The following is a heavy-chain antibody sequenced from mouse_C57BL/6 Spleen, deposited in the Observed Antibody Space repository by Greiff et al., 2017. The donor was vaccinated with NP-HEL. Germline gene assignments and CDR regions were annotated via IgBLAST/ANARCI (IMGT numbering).Heavy chain of an antibody. J-gene: IGHJ2*01. Sequence: VQLQQSGAELVRPGASVTLSCKASGYTFTDYEMHWVKQTPVHGLEWIGAIDPETGGTAYNQKFKGKAILTADNSSSTAYMELRSLTSEDSAVYYCTRSGPYYGSSSDYWGQGTTLTVSS. CDR3: TRSGPYYGSSSDY. D-gene: IGHD1-1*01. CDR2: IDPETGGT. CDR1: GYTFTDYE. V-gene: IGHV1-15*01.